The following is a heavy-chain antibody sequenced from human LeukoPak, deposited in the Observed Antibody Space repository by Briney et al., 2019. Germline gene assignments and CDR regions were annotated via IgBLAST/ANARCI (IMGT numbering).Heavy chain of an antibody. V-gene: IGHV4-34*01. CDR2: INHSGST. CDR3: AASSGYYYRDY. Sequence: SETLSLTCTVSGGSISGYYWSWIRQPPGKGLEWIGEINHSGSTNYNPSLKSRVTISVDTSKNQFSLKLSSVTAADTAVYYCAASSGYYYRDYWGQGTLVTVSS. J-gene: IGHJ4*02. CDR1: GGSISGYY. D-gene: IGHD3-22*01.